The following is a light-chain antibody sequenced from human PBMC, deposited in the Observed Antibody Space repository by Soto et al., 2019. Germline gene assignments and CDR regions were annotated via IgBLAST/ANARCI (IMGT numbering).Light chain of an antibody. V-gene: IGLV2-14*01. CDR1: SSDVGGYNY. J-gene: IGLJ1*01. CDR2: EVS. CDR3: SSYGSTSTRYV. Sequence: QSALTQPASVSGSPGQSITISGTGTSSDVGGYNYVSWYQQHPGKAPKLMIYEVSNRPSGVSNRFSGSKSANTASLTISGLQAEDEADYFCSSYGSTSTRYVFGTGTKLTVL.